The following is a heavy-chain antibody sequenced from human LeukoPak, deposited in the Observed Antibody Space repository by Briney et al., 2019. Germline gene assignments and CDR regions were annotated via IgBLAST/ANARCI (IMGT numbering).Heavy chain of an antibody. CDR1: GYTFTSYY. V-gene: IGHV1-46*01. J-gene: IGHJ3*02. D-gene: IGHD3-22*01. Sequence: GASVKVSCKASGYTFTSYYMHWVRQAPGQGLEWMGIINPSGGSTSYAQKFQGRVTMTRDTSISTAYMELSRLRSDDTAVYYCAREGPFGSGSHAFDIWGQGTMVTVSS. CDR3: AREGPFGSGSHAFDI. CDR2: INPSGGST.